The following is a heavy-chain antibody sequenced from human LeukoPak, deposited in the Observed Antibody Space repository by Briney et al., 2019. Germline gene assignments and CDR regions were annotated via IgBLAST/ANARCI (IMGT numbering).Heavy chain of an antibody. J-gene: IGHJ6*03. CDR3: ARVPFYGDYYYYYMDV. Sequence: SETLSLTCAVYGGSFSGYYWSWIRQPPGKGLEWIGEINHSGSTNYNPSLKSRVTISVDTSKNQLSLKLSSVTAADTAVYYCARVPFYGDYYYYYMDVWGKGTTVTVSS. D-gene: IGHD4-17*01. CDR2: INHSGST. V-gene: IGHV4-34*01. CDR1: GGSFSGYY.